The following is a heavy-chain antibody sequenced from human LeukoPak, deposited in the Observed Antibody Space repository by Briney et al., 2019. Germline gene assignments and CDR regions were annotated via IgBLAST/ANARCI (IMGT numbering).Heavy chain of an antibody. D-gene: IGHD3-22*01. V-gene: IGHV3-7*03. CDR3: ARDQGYDSSGYYYYQFDY. CDR1: GFTFSSYW. J-gene: IGHJ4*02. Sequence: PGGSLGLSCAASGFTFSSYWMSWVRQAPGKGLEWVANTKQDGSEKYYVDSVKGRFTISRDNAKNLLYLQMNSLRSEDTAVYYCARDQGYDSSGYYYYQFDYWGQGTLVTVSS. CDR2: TKQDGSEK.